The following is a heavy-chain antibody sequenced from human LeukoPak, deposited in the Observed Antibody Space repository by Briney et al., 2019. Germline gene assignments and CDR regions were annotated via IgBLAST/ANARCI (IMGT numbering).Heavy chain of an antibody. CDR3: ARDQEGGYDLGNFDY. J-gene: IGHJ4*02. D-gene: IGHD5-12*01. CDR1: GYTFTGYY. Sequence: GASVKVSCKASGYTFTGYYMHWVRQAPGQGLEWMGWINPNSGATNYAQKFQGRVTMTRDTSISTAYMELSRLRSDDTAVYYCARDQEGGYDLGNFDYWGQGTLVTVSS. CDR2: INPNSGAT. V-gene: IGHV1-2*02.